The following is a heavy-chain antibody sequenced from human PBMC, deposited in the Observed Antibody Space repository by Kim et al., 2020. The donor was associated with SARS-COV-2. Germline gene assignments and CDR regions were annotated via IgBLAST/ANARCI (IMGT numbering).Heavy chain of an antibody. CDR2: ISSNGGST. D-gene: IGHD3-9*01. J-gene: IGHJ4*02. CDR3: VKPHRVGLRYFDWLLPFDY. CDR1: GFTFSSYA. V-gene: IGHV3-64D*06. Sequence: GGSLRLSCSASGFTFSSYAMHWVRQAPGKGLEYVSAISSNGGSTYYADSVKGRFTISRDNSKNTLYLQMSSLRAEDTAVYYCVKPHRVGLRYFDWLLPFDYWGQGTLVTVSS.